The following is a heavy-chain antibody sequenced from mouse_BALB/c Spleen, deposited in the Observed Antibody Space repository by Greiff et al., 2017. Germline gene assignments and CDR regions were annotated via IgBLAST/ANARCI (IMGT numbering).Heavy chain of an antibody. Sequence: VQLQQSGAELVRPGALVKLSCKASGFNIKDYYMHWVKQRPEQGLEWIGWIDPENGNTIYDPKFQGKASITADTSSNTAYLQLSSLTSEDTAVYYCAREYDGAYWGQGTLVTVSA. CDR3: AREYDGAY. J-gene: IGHJ3*01. V-gene: IGHV14-1*02. CDR1: GFNIKDYY. D-gene: IGHD2-14*01. CDR2: IDPENGNT.